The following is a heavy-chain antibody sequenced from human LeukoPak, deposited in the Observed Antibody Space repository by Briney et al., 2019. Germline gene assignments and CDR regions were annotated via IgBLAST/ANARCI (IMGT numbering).Heavy chain of an antibody. Sequence: GGSLRLSCAASGFTFTDYYMNWIRQAPGKGLEWVSYISSSGGTIYYADSVKGRFTISRDNAKNSLYLQMNSLRAEDTALYYCAREMKDCGGDCLDSWGQGTLVTVSS. CDR1: GFTFTDYY. J-gene: IGHJ4*02. V-gene: IGHV3-11*04. CDR2: ISSSGGTI. D-gene: IGHD2-21*02. CDR3: AREMKDCGGDCLDS.